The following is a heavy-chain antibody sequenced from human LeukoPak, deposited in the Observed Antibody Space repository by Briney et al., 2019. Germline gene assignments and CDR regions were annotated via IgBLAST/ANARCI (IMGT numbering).Heavy chain of an antibody. Sequence: GGSLRLSCAVSGFTVSNDYMSWVRQAPGKGLEWVSVIYGGGDTYYADSVRGRFTISRDNAKNSLYLQMNSLRAEDTAVYYCARNPLRRFDYWGQGTLVTVSS. V-gene: IGHV3-53*01. CDR1: GFTVSNDY. J-gene: IGHJ4*02. CDR2: IYGGGDT. CDR3: ARNPLRRFDY.